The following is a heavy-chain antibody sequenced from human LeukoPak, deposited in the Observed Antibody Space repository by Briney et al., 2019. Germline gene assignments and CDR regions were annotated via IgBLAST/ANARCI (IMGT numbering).Heavy chain of an antibody. D-gene: IGHD2-15*01. CDR3: ARKGGHFDY. CDR1: GGFISYYY. V-gene: IGHV4-59*01. CDR2: IYYNGST. Sequence: SETLSLTCTVSGGFISYYYWSWIRQSPGKGLEWIGYIYYNGSTNYNPSLKSRVTISVDMSKNQFSLKVTSVTAADTAIYYCARKGGHFDYWGQGTLVTVSS. J-gene: IGHJ4*02.